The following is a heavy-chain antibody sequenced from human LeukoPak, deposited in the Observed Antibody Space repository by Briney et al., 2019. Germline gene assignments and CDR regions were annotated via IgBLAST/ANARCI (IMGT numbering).Heavy chain of an antibody. J-gene: IGHJ5*02. Sequence: GGSLRLSCAASGFTFDDYAMHWVRQAPGKGLEWVSLISGDGGSTYYADSVKGRFTISRDNSKNSLYLQMNSLRTEDTALYYRAKDRTPAAIPYNWFDPWGQGTLVTVSS. CDR2: ISGDGGST. CDR3: AKDRTPAAIPYNWFDP. D-gene: IGHD2-2*01. CDR1: GFTFDDYA. V-gene: IGHV3-43*02.